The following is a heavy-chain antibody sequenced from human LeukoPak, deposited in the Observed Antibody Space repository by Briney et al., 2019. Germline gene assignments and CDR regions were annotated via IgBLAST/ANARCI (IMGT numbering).Heavy chain of an antibody. CDR3: ARDRRGKTDGILNWFDP. CDR2: MNPNSGNA. D-gene: IGHD5-24*01. Sequence: GASVKVSGNASGYTFASYDINWVRQATGQGLEWMGWMNPNSGNAGYAQKFQGRVTMTRNTSISTAYMELSSLRSEDTAVSYCARDRRGKTDGILNWFDPWGQGTLVTVSS. CDR1: GYTFASYD. J-gene: IGHJ5*02. V-gene: IGHV1-8*01.